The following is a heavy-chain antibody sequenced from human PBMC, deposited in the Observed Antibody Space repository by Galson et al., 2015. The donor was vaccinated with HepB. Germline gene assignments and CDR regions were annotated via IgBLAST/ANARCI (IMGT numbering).Heavy chain of an antibody. J-gene: IGHJ4*02. V-gene: IGHV1-3*01. Sequence: SVKVSCKASGYTFTSYAMHWVRQAPGQRLEWMGWINAGNGNTKYSQKFQGRVTITRDTSASTAYMELSSLRSEDTAVYYCARLGLMGYCSGGSCYPERYFDYWGQGTLVTVSS. CDR2: INAGNGNT. CDR3: ARLGLMGYCSGGSCYPERYFDY. D-gene: IGHD2-15*01. CDR1: GYTFTSYA.